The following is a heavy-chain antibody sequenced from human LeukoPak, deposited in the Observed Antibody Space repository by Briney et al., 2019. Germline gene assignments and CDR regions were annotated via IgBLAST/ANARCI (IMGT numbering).Heavy chain of an antibody. Sequence: PGGSLRLSCAASGFTFSSYGMHWVRQAPGKGLEWVAVIWYDGSNKYYADSVKGRFTISRDNSKNTLYLQMNSLRAEDTAVYYCARVSGIHAFDIWGQGTMVTVSS. CDR2: IWYDGSNK. J-gene: IGHJ3*02. D-gene: IGHD1-14*01. CDR3: ARVSGIHAFDI. V-gene: IGHV3-30*19. CDR1: GFTFSSYG.